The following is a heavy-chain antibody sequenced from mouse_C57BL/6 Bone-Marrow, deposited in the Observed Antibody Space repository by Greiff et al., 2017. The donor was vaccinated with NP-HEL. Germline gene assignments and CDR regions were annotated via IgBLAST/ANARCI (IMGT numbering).Heavy chain of an antibody. D-gene: IGHD2-13*01. CDR2: IDPSDSET. CDR1: GYTFTSYW. Sequence: QVQLQQPGAELVRPGSSVKLSCKASGYTFTSYWMHWVKQRPIQGLEWIGNIDPSDSETHYNQKFKDKATLTVDKSSSTAYMQLSSLTSEDSAVYYCARSESDGGFAYWGQGTLVTVSA. CDR3: ARSESDGGFAY. V-gene: IGHV1-52*01. J-gene: IGHJ3*01.